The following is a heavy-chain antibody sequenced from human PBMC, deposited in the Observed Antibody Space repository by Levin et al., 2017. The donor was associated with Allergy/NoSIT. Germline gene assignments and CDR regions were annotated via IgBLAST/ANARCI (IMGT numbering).Heavy chain of an antibody. CDR2: IYYSGST. D-gene: IGHD6-13*01. Sequence: SSETLSLTCTVSGGSISSSSYYWGWIRQPPGKGLEWIGSIYYSGSTYYNPSLKSRVTISVDTSKNQFSLKLSSVTAADTAVYYCARAGFTGYSSSWYGYWGQGTLVTVSS. CDR1: GGSISSSSYY. CDR3: ARAGFTGYSSSWYGY. J-gene: IGHJ4*02. V-gene: IGHV4-39*01.